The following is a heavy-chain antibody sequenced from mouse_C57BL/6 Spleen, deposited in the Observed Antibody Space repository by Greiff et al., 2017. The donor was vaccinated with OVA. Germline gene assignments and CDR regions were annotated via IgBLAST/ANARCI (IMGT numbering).Heavy chain of an antibody. Sequence: VQLPQPGAELVKPGASVKMSCKASGYTFTSYWITWVKQRPGQGLEWIGDIYPGSGSTNYNEQFKSKATLTVDTSSSTAYMQLSSLTSEDSAVYYCARSSYDYRSYWYFDVWGTGTTVTVSS. CDR3: ARSSYDYRSYWYFDV. CDR2: IYPGSGST. J-gene: IGHJ1*03. D-gene: IGHD2-4*01. V-gene: IGHV1-55*01. CDR1: GYTFTSYW.